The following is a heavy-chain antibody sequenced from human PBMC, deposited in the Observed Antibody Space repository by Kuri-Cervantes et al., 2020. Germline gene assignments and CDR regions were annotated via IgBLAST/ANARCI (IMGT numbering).Heavy chain of an antibody. CDR1: GYTFTSYG. V-gene: IGHV1-18*01. D-gene: IGHD1-1*01. J-gene: IGHJ6*03. CDR2: ISAYNGNT. CDR3: AKWANLPLKPESYYYYMDF. Sequence: ASVKVSCKASGYTFTSYGISWVRQAPGQGLEWMGWISAYNGNTNYAQKLQGRVTMTTDTSTSTAYMELRSLRSDDTAVYYCAKWANLPLKPESYYYYMDFWGEGTTVTVSS.